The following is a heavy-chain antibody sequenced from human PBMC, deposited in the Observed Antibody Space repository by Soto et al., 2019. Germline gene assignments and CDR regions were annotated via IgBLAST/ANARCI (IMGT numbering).Heavy chain of an antibody. J-gene: IGHJ4*02. V-gene: IGHV3-30-3*01. CDR3: ARDHPEYSSAGYQGY. CDR1: GFTFSSYA. D-gene: IGHD6-19*01. Sequence: QVQLVESGGGVVQPGRSLRLSCAASGFTFSSYAMHWVRQAPGKGLEWVAVISYDGSNKYYADSVKGRFTISRDNSKNTLYLQMNSLRAEDTAVYYCARDHPEYSSAGYQGYWGQGTLVTVSS. CDR2: ISYDGSNK.